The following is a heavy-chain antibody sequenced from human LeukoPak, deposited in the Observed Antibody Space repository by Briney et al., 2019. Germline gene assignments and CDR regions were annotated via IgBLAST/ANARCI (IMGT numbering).Heavy chain of an antibody. V-gene: IGHV3-23*01. CDR3: AKDLGAVAGIGGGGGDAFDI. CDR2: ISGSGGST. J-gene: IGHJ3*02. D-gene: IGHD6-19*01. CDR1: GFTFSSYA. Sequence: PGGSLRLSCAASGFTFSSYAMSWVRQAPGKGLEWVSAISGSGGSTYYADSVKGRFTISRDNSKNTLYLQMNSLRAEDTAVYYCAKDLGAVAGIGGGGGDAFDIWGQGTMVTVSS.